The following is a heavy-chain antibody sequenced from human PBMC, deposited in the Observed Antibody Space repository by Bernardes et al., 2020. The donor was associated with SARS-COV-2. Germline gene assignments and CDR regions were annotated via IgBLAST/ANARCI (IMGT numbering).Heavy chain of an antibody. CDR1: GYTFTTYG. J-gene: IGHJ4*02. CDR2: ITSYNGNT. CDR3: ARDRAPDY. Sequence: ASVKVSCKASGYTFTTYGITWVRQAPGQGLEWMGWITSYNGNTDYAQKFQGRVTMTTETSTNTAYMELRNLRSDDTAVYYCARDRAPDYWGQGTLVTVSS. D-gene: IGHD3-10*01. V-gene: IGHV1-18*01.